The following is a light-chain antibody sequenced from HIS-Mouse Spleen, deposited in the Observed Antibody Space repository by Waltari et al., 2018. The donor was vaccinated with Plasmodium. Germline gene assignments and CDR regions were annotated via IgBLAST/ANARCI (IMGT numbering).Light chain of an antibody. CDR3: QSYDSSLSGVV. J-gene: IGLJ2*01. V-gene: IGLV1-40*01. CDR1: SSNIGAGFA. CDR2: GNS. Sequence: QSVLTQPPSVSGAPGQRVTIPCPGSSSNIGAGFAVHRYQQLPGPAPKLLIYGNSNRPSGVPDRFSGSKSGTSASLAITGLQAEDEADYYCQSYDSSLSGVVFGGGTKLTVL.